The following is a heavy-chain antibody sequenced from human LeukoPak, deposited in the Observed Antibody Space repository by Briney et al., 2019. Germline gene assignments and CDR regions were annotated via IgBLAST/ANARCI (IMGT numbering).Heavy chain of an antibody. CDR2: ISSSGSTI. V-gene: IGHV3-11*01. D-gene: IGHD1-26*01. CDR3: ARARGSYSFDY. Sequence: GGSLRLSCAASGFTFSDYYMSWIRQAPGKGLECISYISSSGSTIHDADSLKGRFTISRDNGKNSLYLQMNSLRAEDTAVYYCARARGSYSFDYWGQGTLVTVSS. CDR1: GFTFSDYY. J-gene: IGHJ4*02.